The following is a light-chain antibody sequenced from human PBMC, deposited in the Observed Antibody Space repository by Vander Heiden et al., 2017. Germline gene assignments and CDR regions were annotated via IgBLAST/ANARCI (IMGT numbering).Light chain of an antibody. CDR1: QSVSSN. V-gene: IGKV3-15*01. CDR3: QQDNTLKT. Sequence: EIVMTQSPATLSVSPGERATLSCRASQSVSSNLAWYQQKPGQAPRLLIYGASNSANGIPDRFSGSGSVTEFTLTSSSRQYEDFAVYYAQQDNTLKTFGQGTKVEIK. J-gene: IGKJ1*01. CDR2: GAS.